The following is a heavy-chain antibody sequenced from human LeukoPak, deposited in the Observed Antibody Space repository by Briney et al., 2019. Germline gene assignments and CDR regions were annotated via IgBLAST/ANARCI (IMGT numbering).Heavy chain of an antibody. D-gene: IGHD2-2*01. V-gene: IGHV3-30*18. CDR3: AKAAYCTSTSCHFSGYAQRPLDS. Sequence: GGSLRLSCVASGFTFNTYGMHWVRQAPGKGLEWVAGISNDGRSKDYADSVKGRFTISRDKSKNTVYLQMNSLRVEDTAVYYCAKAAYCTSTSCHFSGYAQRPLDSWGQGTLVTVSS. CDR2: ISNDGRSK. CDR1: GFTFNTYG. J-gene: IGHJ4*02.